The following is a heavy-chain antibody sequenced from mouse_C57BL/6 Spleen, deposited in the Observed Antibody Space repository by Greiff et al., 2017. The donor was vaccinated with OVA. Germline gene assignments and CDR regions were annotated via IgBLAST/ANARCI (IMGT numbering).Heavy chain of an antibody. CDR1: GFTFSDYG. Sequence: EVHLVESGGGLVKPGGSLKLSCAASGFTFSDYGMHWVRQAPEKGLEWVAYISSGSSTIYYADTVKGRFTISRDNAKNTLFLQMTSLRSEDTAMYYCARPAYYSNPTFDYWGQGTTLTVSS. CDR3: ARPAYYSNPTFDY. V-gene: IGHV5-17*01. J-gene: IGHJ2*01. CDR2: ISSGSSTI. D-gene: IGHD2-5*01.